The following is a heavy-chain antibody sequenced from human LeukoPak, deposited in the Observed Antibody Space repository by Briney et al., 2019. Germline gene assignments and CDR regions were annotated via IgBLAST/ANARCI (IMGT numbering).Heavy chain of an antibody. CDR3: ARGYSGSYYLDPSFDI. CDR2: IYYSGTT. CDR1: GGSINSYY. V-gene: IGHV4-59*01. D-gene: IGHD1-26*01. Sequence: SETLSLTCTVSGGSINSYYWSWIRQPPGKGLEWIGYIYYSGTTNYNPPLKSRVTISVDTSKNQFSLKLSSVTAADTAVYYCARGYSGSYYLDPSFDIWGQGTMVTVSS. J-gene: IGHJ3*02.